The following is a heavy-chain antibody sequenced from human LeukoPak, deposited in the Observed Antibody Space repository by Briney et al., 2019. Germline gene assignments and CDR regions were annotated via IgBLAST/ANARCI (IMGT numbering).Heavy chain of an antibody. J-gene: IGHJ4*02. CDR2: INPSGTST. V-gene: IGHV1-46*01. CDR1: GYTFTSYG. CDR3: AREFRGGYFDY. Sequence: ASVKVSCKASGYTFTSYGISWVRQAPGQGLEWMGLINPSGTSTNYAQKFQGRVTMTKDTSTSTVYMELNSLRSEDTAVYYCAREFRGGYFDYWGQGTLVTVSS. D-gene: IGHD2-21*01.